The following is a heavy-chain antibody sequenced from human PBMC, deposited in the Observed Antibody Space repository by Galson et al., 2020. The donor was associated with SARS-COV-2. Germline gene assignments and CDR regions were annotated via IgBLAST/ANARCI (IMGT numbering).Heavy chain of an antibody. CDR3: AKDRARYYYYGLDV. V-gene: IGHV3-9*01. CDR2: ISWNSGII. Sequence: SCAASGFTFDDYAMHWVRQAPGKGLEWVSGISWNSGIIGYADTVKGRFTISRDNAKNSLYLEMNSLRAEDTALYYCAKDRARYYYYGLDVWGQGTTVTVSS. D-gene: IGHD3-16*02. CDR1: GFTFDDYA. J-gene: IGHJ6*02.